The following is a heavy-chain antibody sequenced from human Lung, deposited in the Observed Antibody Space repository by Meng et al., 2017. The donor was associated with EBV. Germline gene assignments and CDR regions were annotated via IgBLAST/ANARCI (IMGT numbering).Heavy chain of an antibody. Sequence: EAQVKESGGGLVQPGXSLRLSCVGSGISAYWGHWGRQVPGKGLVWVSRINEDGNIVNYADSVKGRFTIFRDNAKNTVSLQMNSLRVEDTALYYCAKDCFGPRDYWGQGTLVTVSS. D-gene: IGHD3-10*01. J-gene: IGHJ4*02. V-gene: IGHV3-74*01. CDR3: AKDCFGPRDY. CDR1: GISAYW. CDR2: INEDGNIV.